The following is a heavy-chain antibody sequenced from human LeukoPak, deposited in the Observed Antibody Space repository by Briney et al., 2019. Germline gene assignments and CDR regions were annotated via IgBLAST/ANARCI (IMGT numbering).Heavy chain of an antibody. V-gene: IGHV4-59*04. CDR2: IYHSGST. J-gene: IGHJ4*02. CDR1: GGSISSYY. CDR3: ARRENSGSFDF. Sequence: SETLSLTCTVSGGSISSYYWSWIRQPPGKGLEWVGTIYHSGSTYYNPSLKSRVTISVDTSKNQFSLILTSVTAADTAVYYCARRENSGSFDFWGQGTLVTVSS. D-gene: IGHD6-19*01.